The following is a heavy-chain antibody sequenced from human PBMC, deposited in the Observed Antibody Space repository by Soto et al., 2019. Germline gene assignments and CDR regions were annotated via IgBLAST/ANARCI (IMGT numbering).Heavy chain of an antibody. J-gene: IGHJ4*02. Sequence: PGGSLSLSCAASGFPFSSYAMSWVRQAPGKGLEWVSAISGSGGSTYYADSVKGRFTISRDNSKNTLYLQMNSLRAEDTAVYYCAKVPDKTGYYFDYWGQGTLVTVS. CDR1: GFPFSSYA. CDR2: ISGSGGST. CDR3: AKVPDKTGYYFDY. V-gene: IGHV3-23*01.